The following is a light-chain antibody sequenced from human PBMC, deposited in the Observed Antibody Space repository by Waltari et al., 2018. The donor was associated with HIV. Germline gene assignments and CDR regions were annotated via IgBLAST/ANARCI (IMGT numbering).Light chain of an antibody. J-gene: IGKJ3*01. CDR3: MQALQTPFT. V-gene: IGKV2-28*01. Sequence: DIGMIQSRLSLPVTPGEPASISCRSSQSLLHSNGYNYLDWYLQKPGQSPQLLIYLGSNRASGVPDRFSGSGSGTDFTLNISRVEAEDVGVYYCMQALQTPFTFGPGTKVDIK. CDR1: QSLLHSNGYNY. CDR2: LGS.